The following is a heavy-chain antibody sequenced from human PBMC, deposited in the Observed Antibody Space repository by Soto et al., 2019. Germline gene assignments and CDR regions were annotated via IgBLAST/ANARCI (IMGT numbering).Heavy chain of an antibody. V-gene: IGHV3-23*01. CDR2: ISGGGGST. Sequence: EVQLLESGGDLVQPGGSLRLSCVASGLTFSRFALSWVRQSPGKGLEWVSAISGGGGSTYYADSVKGRFTVSRDNSKNTLYLQMNTLRAEDAAVYYCTKFVFYCDSLVEYWGQGTLVTVSS. J-gene: IGHJ4*02. D-gene: IGHD3-9*01. CDR1: GLTFSRFA. CDR3: TKFVFYCDSLVEY.